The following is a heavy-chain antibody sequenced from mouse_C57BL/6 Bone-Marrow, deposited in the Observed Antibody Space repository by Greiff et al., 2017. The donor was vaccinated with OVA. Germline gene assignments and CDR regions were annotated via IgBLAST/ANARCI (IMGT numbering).Heavy chain of an antibody. V-gene: IGHV1-81*01. CDR3: AKERLALFDY. Sequence: VQGVESGAELARPGASVKLSCKASGYTFTSYGISWVKQRTGQGLEWIGEIYPRSGNTYYNEKFKGKATLTADKSSSTAYMELRSLTSEDSAVYFCAKERLALFDYWGQGTTLTVSS. J-gene: IGHJ2*01. D-gene: IGHD6-1*01. CDR2: IYPRSGNT. CDR1: GYTFTSYG.